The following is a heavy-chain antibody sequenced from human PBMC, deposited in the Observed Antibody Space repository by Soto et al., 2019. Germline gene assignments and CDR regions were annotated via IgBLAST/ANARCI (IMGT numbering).Heavy chain of an antibody. CDR1: GFPFSTSN. D-gene: IGHD2-2*01. V-gene: IGHV3-21*01. CDR2: ISRSSTYI. J-gene: IGHJ5*02. Sequence: EVQLVESGGGLVNPGGSLRLSCVVSGFPFSTSNMNWVRQAPGKGLEWVSFISRSSTYIYYADSVKGRFTISRDDAENSLCLQMNSLRAEDTAVYYCAMRVLPISSTSWFDPWGQGTLVTVST. CDR3: AMRVLPISSTSWFDP.